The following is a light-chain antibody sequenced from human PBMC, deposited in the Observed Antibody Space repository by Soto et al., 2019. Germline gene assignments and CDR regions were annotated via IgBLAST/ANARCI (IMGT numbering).Light chain of an antibody. V-gene: IGLV1-40*01. CDR1: SPNIGAGYD. Sequence: QSALTQPPSVSGAPGQRVTISCTGSSPNIGAGYDVHWYQQLPGTAPKLLIYGNSNRPSGVPDRFSGSKSGTSASLAITGLQAEDEADYYCQSYDSSLSALFGTGTKVTVL. CDR3: QSYDSSLSAL. J-gene: IGLJ1*01. CDR2: GNS.